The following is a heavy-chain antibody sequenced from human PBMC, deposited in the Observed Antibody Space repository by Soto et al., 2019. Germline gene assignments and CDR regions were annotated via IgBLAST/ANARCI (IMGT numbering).Heavy chain of an antibody. Sequence: QVQLVQSGAEVRKPGSSVKVSCKASGGTCSRHAISWVRQAPGQGLEWMGGIIPIFGTANHAQKFQGRVTIIADESTSTVDMELSSLRSDDTAMYYCARGCGSDSNDYDCAYWGQGTLVIVSS. J-gene: IGHJ4*02. CDR3: ARGCGSDSNDYDCAY. V-gene: IGHV1-69*01. CDR1: GGTCSRHA. D-gene: IGHD3-16*01. CDR2: IIPIFGTA.